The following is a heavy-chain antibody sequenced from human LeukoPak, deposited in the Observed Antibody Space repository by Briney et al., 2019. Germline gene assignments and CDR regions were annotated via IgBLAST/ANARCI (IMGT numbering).Heavy chain of an antibody. J-gene: IGHJ6*02. Sequence: SETLSLTCTVSGGSISSGGYYWSWIRQHPGKGLEWIGYIYYSGSTYYNPSLKSRVTISVDTSKNQFSLKLSSVTAADTAVYYCARDVVPAAAHYYYYGMDVWGQGTTVTVSS. CDR2: IYYSGST. D-gene: IGHD2-2*01. CDR1: GGSISSGGYY. CDR3: ARDVVPAAAHYYYYGMDV. V-gene: IGHV4-31*03.